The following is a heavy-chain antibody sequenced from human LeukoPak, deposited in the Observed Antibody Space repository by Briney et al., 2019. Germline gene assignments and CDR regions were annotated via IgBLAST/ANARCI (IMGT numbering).Heavy chain of an antibody. CDR1: GFTVSSND. V-gene: IGHV3-66*01. Sequence: GGSLRLSCAASGFTVSSNDMSWVRQAPGKGLEWVSVIYTGGGTYYADSVKGRFTISRDNSKNTQYLQMNSLRVEGTAVYYCARSRGTYYGVDVWGQGTTVTVSS. CDR3: ARSRGTYYGVDV. J-gene: IGHJ6*02. CDR2: IYTGGGT.